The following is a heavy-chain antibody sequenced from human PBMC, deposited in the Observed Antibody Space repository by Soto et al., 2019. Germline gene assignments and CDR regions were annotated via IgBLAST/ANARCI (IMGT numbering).Heavy chain of an antibody. CDR3: ASSPGYSSSWHQYFDY. CDR1: GGTFSSYA. J-gene: IGHJ4*02. D-gene: IGHD6-13*01. Sequence: SVKVSCKASGGTFSSYAISWVRQAPGQGLEWMGGIIPIFGTANYAQKFQGRVTITADESTSTAYMELSSLRSEDTAVYYCASSPGYSSSWHQYFDYWGQGTLVTVSS. CDR2: IIPIFGTA. V-gene: IGHV1-69*13.